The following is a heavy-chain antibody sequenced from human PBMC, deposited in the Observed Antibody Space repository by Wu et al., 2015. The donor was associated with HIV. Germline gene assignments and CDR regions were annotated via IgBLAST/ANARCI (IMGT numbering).Heavy chain of an antibody. V-gene: IGHV1-18*01. J-gene: IGHJ4*02. CDR2: TSTYDGTT. Sequence: TSTYDGTTNYAQKFRGRVTLTTDTSTNTAYMELRSLRSDDTAVYYCATWKVVADSLRLDYWGQGTLVRVSS. D-gene: IGHD2-15*01. CDR3: ATWKVVADSLRLDY.